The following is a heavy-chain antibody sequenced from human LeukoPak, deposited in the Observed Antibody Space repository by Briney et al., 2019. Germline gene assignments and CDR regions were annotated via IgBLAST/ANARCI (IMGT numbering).Heavy chain of an antibody. Sequence: PSETLSLTCTVSSGSINTSNYYWGWIRQPPGKGLEWIGSIYHSGRTFYNPSLKSRVTISVDTSKNQFSLKLTSVTAADTAVYYCARDLRYSSGWSASGMDVWGKGTTVTISS. CDR1: SGSINTSNYY. J-gene: IGHJ6*03. D-gene: IGHD6-19*01. CDR2: IYHSGRT. V-gene: IGHV4-39*07. CDR3: ARDLRYSSGWSASGMDV.